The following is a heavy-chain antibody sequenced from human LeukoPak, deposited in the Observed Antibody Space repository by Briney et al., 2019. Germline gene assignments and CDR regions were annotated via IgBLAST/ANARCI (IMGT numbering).Heavy chain of an antibody. D-gene: IGHD5-12*01. Sequence: SETVSLTCTVSGGSISSGSYYWGWIRQPPGKGLEWIGSIYYSGSTYYNPSLKSRVTISVDTSKNQFSLKLSSVTAADTAVYYCATSYSGYDNYFDYWGQGTLVTVSS. CDR1: GGSISSGSYY. CDR2: IYYSGST. V-gene: IGHV4-39*01. CDR3: ATSYSGYDNYFDY. J-gene: IGHJ4*02.